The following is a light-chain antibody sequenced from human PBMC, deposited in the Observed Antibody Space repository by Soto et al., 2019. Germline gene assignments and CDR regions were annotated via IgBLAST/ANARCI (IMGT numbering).Light chain of an antibody. CDR1: QSISDT. CDR3: QQRSNWPIT. V-gene: IGKV3-11*01. J-gene: IGKJ5*01. CDR2: DAS. Sequence: VVPQSTATLSVSPGWRATLSCRASQSISDTLAWYQQKPGQAPRLLIYDASSRPTDIPARFSGSGSGTDFPLTISSLEPEDFALYYCQQRSNWPITFGQGTRLEIK.